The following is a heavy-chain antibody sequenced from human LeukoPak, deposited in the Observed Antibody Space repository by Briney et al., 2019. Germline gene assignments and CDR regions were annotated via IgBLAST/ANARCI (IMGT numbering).Heavy chain of an antibody. D-gene: IGHD1-1*01. Sequence: PGGSLRLSCAASGFIFSSYEMNWVRQAPGKGLEWVSYISSSGNTIYYADSVKGRFTISRDNAKNLLYLQMNSLRAEDTAVYYGERETLELVSWGQGTLVTASS. CDR1: GFIFSSYE. V-gene: IGHV3-48*03. CDR3: ERETLELVS. CDR2: ISSSGNTI. J-gene: IGHJ4*02.